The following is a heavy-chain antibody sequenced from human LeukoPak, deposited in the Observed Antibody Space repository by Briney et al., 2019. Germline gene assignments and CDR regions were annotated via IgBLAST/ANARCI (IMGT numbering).Heavy chain of an antibody. V-gene: IGHV3-11*01. CDR3: ARDPRDGYISEAFDI. D-gene: IGHD5-24*01. CDR1: GFTFSNAW. J-gene: IGHJ3*02. CDR2: ISSSGSTI. Sequence: PGGSLRLSCAASGFTFSNAWMSWVRQAPGKGLEWVSYISSSGSTIYYADSVKGRFTISRDNAKNSLYLQMNSLRAEDTAVYYCARDPRDGYISEAFDIWGQGTMVTVSS.